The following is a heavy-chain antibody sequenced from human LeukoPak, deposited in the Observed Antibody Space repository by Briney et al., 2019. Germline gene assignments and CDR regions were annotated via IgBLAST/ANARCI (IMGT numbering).Heavy chain of an antibody. V-gene: IGHV4-31*03. CDR2: IYYSGST. J-gene: IGHJ4*02. CDR1: GGSISSGGYY. CDR3: ARGVTLPSQQLFDY. Sequence: SETLSLTCTVSGGSISSGGYYWSWIRQHPGKGLEWIGYIYYSGSTYYNPSLKSRVTISVDTSKNQFSLKLSSVTAADTAVYYCARGVTLPSQQLFDYWGQGTLVTVSS. D-gene: IGHD1-1*01.